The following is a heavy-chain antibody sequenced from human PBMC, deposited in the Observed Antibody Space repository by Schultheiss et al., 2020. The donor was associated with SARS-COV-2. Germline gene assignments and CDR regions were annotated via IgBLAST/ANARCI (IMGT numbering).Heavy chain of an antibody. CDR1: GFTFSSYG. V-gene: IGHV3-30*03. J-gene: IGHJ5*02. Sequence: GGSLRLSCEASGFTFSSYGMHWVRQAPGKGLEWVAVISYDGSNKYNADSVKGRFTISRDNSKNTLYLQMNSLKTEDTAVYYCTTDDSSGWCNWFDPWGQGSLVTVSS. D-gene: IGHD6-19*01. CDR2: ISYDGSNK. CDR3: TTDDSSGWCNWFDP.